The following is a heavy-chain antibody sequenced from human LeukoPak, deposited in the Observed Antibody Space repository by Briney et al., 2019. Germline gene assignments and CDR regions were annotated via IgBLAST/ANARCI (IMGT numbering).Heavy chain of an antibody. CDR2: ISSSGSTI. J-gene: IGHJ6*02. CDR1: GFTFSDYY. V-gene: IGHV3-11*01. D-gene: IGHD6-6*01. CDR3: ANSGPLVRPHYYYGMDV. Sequence: PGGSLRLSCAASGFTFSDYYMSWIRQAPGKGLEWVSYISSSGSTIYYADSVKGRFTISRDNAKNSLYLQMNSLRAEDTAVYYCANSGPLVRPHYYYGMDVWGQGTTVTVSS.